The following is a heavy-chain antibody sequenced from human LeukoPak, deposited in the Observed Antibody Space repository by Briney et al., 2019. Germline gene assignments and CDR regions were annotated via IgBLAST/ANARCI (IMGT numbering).Heavy chain of an antibody. V-gene: IGHV3-73*01. CDR2: IRSKANSYAT. CDR3: AKDSDLSSSTWFDP. J-gene: IGHJ5*02. Sequence: GGSLRLSCAASGFTFSGSAMHWVRQASGKGLEWVGRIRSKANSYATAYAASVKGWFTISRDDSKNTAYLQMNSLKTEDTAVYYCAKDSDLSSSTWFDPWGQGTLVTVSS. CDR1: GFTFSGSA. D-gene: IGHD6-6*01.